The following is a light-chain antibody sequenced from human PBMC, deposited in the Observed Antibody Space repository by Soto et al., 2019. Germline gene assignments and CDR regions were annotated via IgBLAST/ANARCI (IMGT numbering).Light chain of an antibody. CDR1: QSVTSK. Sequence: EIVMTQSPATLSVSPGERATLSCRASQSVTSKLAWYQQKPGQAPRLLIYGASTRATGIPARFSGSGSGTEFTLTITSLQSEDFAVYYCQQYENWPPWTFGQGTKVEIK. J-gene: IGKJ1*01. CDR3: QQYENWPPWT. V-gene: IGKV3-15*01. CDR2: GAS.